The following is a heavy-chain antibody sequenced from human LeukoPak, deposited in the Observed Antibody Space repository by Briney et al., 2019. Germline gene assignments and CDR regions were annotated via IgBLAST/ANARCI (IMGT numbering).Heavy chain of an antibody. Sequence: GGSLRPSCAASGFTFSSYWMHWVRQAPGKGLEWVANIKQDGGEKYYVDSVKGRFTISRDNAKNALYLQMNSLRAEDTAKYYCTKDYCGKFCSAVWGQGTTVTVSS. CDR1: GFTFSSYW. D-gene: IGHD3-9*01. CDR2: IKQDGGEK. CDR3: TKDYCGKFCSAV. V-gene: IGHV3-7*03. J-gene: IGHJ6*02.